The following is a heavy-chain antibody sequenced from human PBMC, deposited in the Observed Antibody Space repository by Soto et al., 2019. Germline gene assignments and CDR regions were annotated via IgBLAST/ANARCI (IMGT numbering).Heavy chain of an antibody. CDR2: INPNGGVT. D-gene: IGHD5-12*01. V-gene: IGHV1-2*04. CDR1: GDSFNDYY. J-gene: IGHJ6*03. CDR3: AGESGGATATLDYYYFYMDV. Sequence: QVQLVQSGAEVRKPGASVTVSCRSSGDSFNDYYIHWVRQAPGQGFEWMGWINPNGGVTKYAQKFQGWVSINRDTSIRTVYMQLSRLRSDDTAVYYCAGESGGATATLDYYYFYMDVWGTGTTVTVSS.